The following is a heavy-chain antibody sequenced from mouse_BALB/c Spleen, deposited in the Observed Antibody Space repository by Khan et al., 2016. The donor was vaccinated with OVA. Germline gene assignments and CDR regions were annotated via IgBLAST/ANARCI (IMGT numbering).Heavy chain of an antibody. V-gene: IGHV5-6*01. CDR1: GFTFSSYG. CDR2: ISSDGSYT. CDR3: ARLCAIDY. J-gene: IGHJ4*01. Sequence: EVELVESGGDLVKPGGSLKLSCAASGFTFSSYGMSWVRQTPDKRLEWVATISSDGSYTNYPDSVKGRFTISRDTAKNTLYLQMSSLISEDTATYNCARLCAIDYWGEGTTVTVSS.